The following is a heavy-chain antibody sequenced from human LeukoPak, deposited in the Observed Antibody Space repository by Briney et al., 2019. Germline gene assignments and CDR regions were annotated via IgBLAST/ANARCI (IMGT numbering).Heavy chain of an antibody. CDR3: ARHCSSSSSNWFDP. D-gene: IGHD6-13*01. CDR1: GYNFSSYW. Sequence: GESLKISCKGSGYNFSSYWIAWVRQMPGKGLEWMGIIYPGDSDTRYSPSFQGQVTISADKSISTAYLPWSSLKASDTAMYYWARHCSSSSSNWFDPWGQGTLVTVSS. J-gene: IGHJ5*02. V-gene: IGHV5-51*01. CDR2: IYPGDSDT.